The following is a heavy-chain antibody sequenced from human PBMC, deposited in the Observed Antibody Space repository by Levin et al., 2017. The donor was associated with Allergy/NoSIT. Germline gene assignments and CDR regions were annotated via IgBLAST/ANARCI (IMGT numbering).Heavy chain of an antibody. J-gene: IGHJ1*01. CDR2: ISHDGKNK. D-gene: IGHD3-22*01. CDR3: VKGFYYHSSGYDTRAEYFHQ. V-gene: IGHV3-30*18. CDR1: GFTFSGYG. Sequence: GGSLRLSCAASGFTFSGYGMHWVRQAPGKGLEWVALISHDGKNKYYGDSVKGRFTISRDNSKNTLYLQMNNLRVEDTAVYYCVKGFYYHSSGYDTRAEYFHQWGQGTLVTVSS.